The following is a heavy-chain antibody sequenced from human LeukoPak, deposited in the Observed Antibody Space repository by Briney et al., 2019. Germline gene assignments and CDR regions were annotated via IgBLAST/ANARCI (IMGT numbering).Heavy chain of an antibody. CDR3: ARIPRGDYVDY. Sequence: ASVKVSCKASGGTFSSYAISWVRQAPGQGLEWMGRIIPILGIANYAQKFQGRVTITVDKSTSTAYMELSSLRSEDTAVYYCARIPRGDYVDYWGQGTLVTVSS. CDR1: GGTFSSYA. D-gene: IGHD2-2*02. J-gene: IGHJ4*02. V-gene: IGHV1-69*04. CDR2: IIPILGIA.